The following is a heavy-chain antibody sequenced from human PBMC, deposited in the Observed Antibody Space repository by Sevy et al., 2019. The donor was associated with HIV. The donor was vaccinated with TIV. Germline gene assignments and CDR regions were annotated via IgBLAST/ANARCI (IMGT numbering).Heavy chain of an antibody. Sequence: GGSLRLSCAASGFTFSSYAMRWVSQAPGKGLEWVSAISGGSGGTTYYADSVKGRFTISRDNSKNTLYLQMNTLRAEDTAVYYCAKPRESSSYYMDVWGKGTTVTVSS. CDR2: ISGGSGGTT. D-gene: IGHD1-26*01. CDR1: GFTFSSYA. J-gene: IGHJ6*03. V-gene: IGHV3-23*01. CDR3: AKPRESSSYYMDV.